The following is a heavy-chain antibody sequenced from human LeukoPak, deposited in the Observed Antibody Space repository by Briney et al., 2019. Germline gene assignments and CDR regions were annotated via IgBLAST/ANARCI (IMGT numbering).Heavy chain of an antibody. Sequence: ASVKVSCKASGGTFSSYAISWVRQAPGQGLEWMGGIIPIFGTANYAQKFQGRVTITADKSTSTAYMELSSLRSEDMAVYYCARGLWFGELAFDYWGQGTLVTVSS. CDR1: GGTFSSYA. V-gene: IGHV1-69*06. J-gene: IGHJ4*02. D-gene: IGHD3-10*01. CDR3: ARGLWFGELAFDY. CDR2: IIPIFGTA.